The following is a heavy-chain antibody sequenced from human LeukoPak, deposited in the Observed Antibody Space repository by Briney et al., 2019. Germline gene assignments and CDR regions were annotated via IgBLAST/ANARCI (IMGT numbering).Heavy chain of an antibody. CDR3: ARERGGNSPFDS. CDR2: INPNSSVT. J-gene: IGHJ4*02. D-gene: IGHD4-23*01. V-gene: IGHV1-2*02. Sequence: ASVKVSCKTSGYTFTGYYMHWVRQAPGQGLEWMGWINPNSSVTNYAQRFQGRVTTTRDTSISAAYVELRWLTSDDTAVYYCARERGGNSPFDSWGQGTLVTVSS. CDR1: GYTFTGYY.